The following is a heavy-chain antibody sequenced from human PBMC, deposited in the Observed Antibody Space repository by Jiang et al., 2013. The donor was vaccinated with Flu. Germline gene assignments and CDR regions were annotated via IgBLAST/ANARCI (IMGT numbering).Heavy chain of an antibody. CDR1: GGSISSGDYY. V-gene: IGHV4-30-4*01. Sequence: GPGLVKPSQTLSLTCSVSGGSISSGDYYWSWIRQPPGKGLEWIGYIFRTGSTYYNPSLKSRLLILVDTSKSQFSLRLNSVTAADTAVYYCARAEVPATRFDPWGQGNPGHRLL. J-gene: IGHJ5*02. CDR2: IFRTGST. D-gene: IGHD2-2*01. CDR3: ARAEVPATRFDP.